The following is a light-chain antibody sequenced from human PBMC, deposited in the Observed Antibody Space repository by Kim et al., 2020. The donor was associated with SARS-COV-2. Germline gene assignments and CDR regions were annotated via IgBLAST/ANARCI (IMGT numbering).Light chain of an antibody. CDR3: QQRSNWPLMYA. V-gene: IGKV3-11*01. J-gene: IGKJ2*01. CDR2: DAS. Sequence: EIVLTQSPATLSLSPGERATLSCRASQSLSSYLAWYQQKPGQAPRLLIYDASNRATGIPARFSGSGSGTDFALTISSLEPDDFAVYYCQQRSNWPLMYAFGQGTKLDI. CDR1: QSLSSY.